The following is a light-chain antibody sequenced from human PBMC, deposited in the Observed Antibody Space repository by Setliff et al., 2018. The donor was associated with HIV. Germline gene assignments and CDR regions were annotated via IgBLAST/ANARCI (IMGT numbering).Light chain of an antibody. V-gene: IGLV2-14*01. J-gene: IGLJ1*01. CDR1: SSGVGGYNY. CDR2: EVR. CDR3: SSYAITNTLP. Sequence: LAQPASVSGSPGQSITISCTGTSSGVGGYNYVSWYQQHPGKAPKLIIYEVRNRPSGVSNRFSGSKSGNTASLTISGLQAEDEADYYCSSYAITNTLPFGTGTKV.